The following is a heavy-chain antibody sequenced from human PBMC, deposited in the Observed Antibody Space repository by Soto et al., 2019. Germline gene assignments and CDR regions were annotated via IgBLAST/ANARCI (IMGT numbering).Heavy chain of an antibody. CDR2: ISSNGRST. CDR3: ARDRCTNGVCYAPSDY. Sequence: PGGSLRLSCATSGFTFSTYAMHWVRQAPGKGLEYVSAISSNGRSTYYANSVKGRFTISRDNSKNTLYLQMDSLIAEDMAVYYCARDRCTNGVCYAPSDYWGQGTLVTVSS. CDR1: GFTFSTYA. D-gene: IGHD2-8*01. J-gene: IGHJ4*02. V-gene: IGHV3-64*01.